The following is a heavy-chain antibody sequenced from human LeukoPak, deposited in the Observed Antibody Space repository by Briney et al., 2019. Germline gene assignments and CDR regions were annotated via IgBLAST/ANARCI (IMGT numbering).Heavy chain of an antibody. CDR3: ARRLGYGSGSENWFDP. J-gene: IGHJ5*02. D-gene: IGHD3-10*01. V-gene: IGHV1-18*01. Sequence: GASVKVSCKASDYTFTSYGISWVRQAPGEGLEWVGGISANSGNTNYAQKRQGTVTMTTDTSTSTAYMELRCLRSDDTAVYYCARRLGYGSGSENWFDPSGQGTPVTVSS. CDR1: DYTFTSYG. CDR2: ISANSGNT.